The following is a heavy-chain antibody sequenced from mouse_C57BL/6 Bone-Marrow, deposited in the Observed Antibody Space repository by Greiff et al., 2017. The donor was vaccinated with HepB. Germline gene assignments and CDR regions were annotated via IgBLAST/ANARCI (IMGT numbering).Heavy chain of an antibody. CDR3: ARNDYYGSSPAWFAY. Sequence: DVMLVESGGGLVKPGGSLKLSCAASGFTFSDYGMHWVRQAPEKGLEWVAYIGSGSSTIYYADTVKGRFTISRDNAKNNLFLQMTSLRSEDTAMYYCARNDYYGSSPAWFAYWGQGTLVTVSA. CDR2: IGSGSSTI. J-gene: IGHJ3*01. CDR1: GFTFSDYG. V-gene: IGHV5-17*01. D-gene: IGHD1-1*01.